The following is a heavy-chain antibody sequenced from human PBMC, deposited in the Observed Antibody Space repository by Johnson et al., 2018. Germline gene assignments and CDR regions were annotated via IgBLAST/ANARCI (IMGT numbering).Heavy chain of an antibody. CDR1: GGSIGSYY. Sequence: QVQLQESGPGLVKPSETLSLTCTVSGGSIGSYYWSWIRQPPGKGLEWIGYIYSSGSTNYNPSLQSRVTISVDTSKNQFSLKLSSVTAADPAVYYCARHVLGSGYPDALDIWGQGTMVTVSS. J-gene: IGHJ3*02. D-gene: IGHD5-12*01. V-gene: IGHV4-59*01. CDR3: ARHVLGSGYPDALDI. CDR2: IYSSGST.